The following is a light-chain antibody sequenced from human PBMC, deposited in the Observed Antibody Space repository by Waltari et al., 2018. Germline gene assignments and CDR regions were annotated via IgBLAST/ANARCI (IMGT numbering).Light chain of an antibody. Sequence: DVVMTQSPDSLAVSLGETATINCKSSQNLLSGADNRNYLAWYQQKPGQPPKLLISEASARESGVPDRFGGDGSGTDFTLTISSLQAEDVAIYYCQQYHSTPWTFGQGTKVGVK. CDR3: QQYHSTPWT. J-gene: IGKJ1*01. V-gene: IGKV4-1*01. CDR1: QNLLSGADNRNY. CDR2: EAS.